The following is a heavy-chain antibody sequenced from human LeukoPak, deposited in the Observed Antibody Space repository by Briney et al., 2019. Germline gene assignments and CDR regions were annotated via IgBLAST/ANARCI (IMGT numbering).Heavy chain of an antibody. V-gene: IGHV4-30-2*01. D-gene: IGHD1-7*01. J-gene: IGHJ4*02. Sequence: PSETLSLTFTVSGGSISSGGYYWSWIRQPPGKGLEWIGYIYHSGSTYYNPSLKSRVTISVDRSKNQFSLKLSSVTAADTAVYYCARDRGNWNYVFDYWGQGTLVTVSS. CDR1: GGSISSGGYY. CDR3: ARDRGNWNYVFDY. CDR2: IYHSGST.